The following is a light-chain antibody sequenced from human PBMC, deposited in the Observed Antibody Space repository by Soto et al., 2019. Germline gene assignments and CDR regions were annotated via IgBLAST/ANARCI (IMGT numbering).Light chain of an antibody. CDR1: SSDIGDYNY. V-gene: IGLV2-14*03. J-gene: IGLJ1*01. Sequence: QSVXTQPASVSXXRGQSITISCXGTSSDIGDYNYVSWYKQYPGKAPKLIIFEVTNRPAGISNRFSGSKSGNTASLTISGLQAEDEADYYCSSFTRGSTPCVFGSGTKVTVL. CDR3: SSFTRGSTPCV. CDR2: EVT.